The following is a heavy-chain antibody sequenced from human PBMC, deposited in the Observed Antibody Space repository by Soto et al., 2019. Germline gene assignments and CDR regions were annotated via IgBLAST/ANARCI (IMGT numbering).Heavy chain of an antibody. V-gene: IGHV2-70*01. CDR2: IDWDDDK. Sequence: SGPTLVNPTQTLTLTCTFSGFSLSTSGMCVSWIRQPPGKALEWLALIDWDDDKYYSTSLKTRLTISKDTSKNQVVLTMANMDPVDTATYYCARTPLDSSGYYYYGMDVWGQGTTVTVSS. CDR3: ARTPLDSSGYYYYGMDV. J-gene: IGHJ6*02. D-gene: IGHD3-22*01. CDR1: GFSLSTSGMC.